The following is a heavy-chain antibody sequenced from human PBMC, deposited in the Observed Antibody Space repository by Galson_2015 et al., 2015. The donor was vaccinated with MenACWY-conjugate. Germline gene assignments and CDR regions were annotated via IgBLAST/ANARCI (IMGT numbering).Heavy chain of an antibody. CDR3: AKFQSATIEAY. CDR1: GASITTPPQY. V-gene: IGHV4-39*01. CDR2: VFYSGRT. J-gene: IGHJ4*02. Sequence: LSLTCTVSGASITTPPQYWVWIRQSPGKRLEWLGHVFYSGRTSYSRALRSRVTMSPDTSQNQFSLKLTSVTATDTAVYYCAKFQSATIEAYWGPGVLVTVSS. D-gene: IGHD5-12*01.